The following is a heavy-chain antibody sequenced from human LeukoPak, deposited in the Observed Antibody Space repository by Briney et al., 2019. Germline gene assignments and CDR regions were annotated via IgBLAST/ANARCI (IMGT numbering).Heavy chain of an antibody. CDR3: ARDYGYGVTVMISDDY. V-gene: IGHV1-18*01. J-gene: IGHJ4*02. CDR2: MSGYNGNT. Sequence: ASVKVSCKASGYTFNRYGITWVRQAPGQGLEWMGWMSGYNGNTNYAQKLQGRVTMTTDTSTSTAYMELRSLRSDDTAMYYCARDYGYGVTVMISDDYWGQGTLVTVSS. D-gene: IGHD5-12*01. CDR1: GYTFNRYG.